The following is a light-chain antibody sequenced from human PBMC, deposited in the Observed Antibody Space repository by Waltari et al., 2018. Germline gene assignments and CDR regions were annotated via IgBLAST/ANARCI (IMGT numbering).Light chain of an antibody. Sequence: IVLTQSPATLSLSPGERATLSCRASQSVSSYLAWYQQKPGQAPRLLIYDASTRAAGIPARFSGSGSVTDFTLTISSLEPEDFAVYYCQQRSNSFAFGPGTRVDIK. V-gene: IGKV3-11*01. J-gene: IGKJ3*01. CDR2: DAS. CDR3: QQRSNSFA. CDR1: QSVSSY.